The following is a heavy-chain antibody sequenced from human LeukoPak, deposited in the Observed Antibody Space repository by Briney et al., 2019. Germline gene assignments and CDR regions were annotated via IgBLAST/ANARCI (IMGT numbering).Heavy chain of an antibody. J-gene: IGHJ5*01. CDR2: TYYRSKWYN. V-gene: IGHV6-1*01. D-gene: IGHD6-19*01. CDR1: GDSVSINSAA. Sequence: SQTLSLTCAISGDSVSINSAAWNWIRQSPSRGLEWLGRTYYRSKWYNDYAVSVKGRIIINPDTSKNQFSLQLNSVTPEDTTVYYCARSTVFSSGWCFDSWGQGTLVTVSS. CDR3: ARSTVFSSGWCFDS.